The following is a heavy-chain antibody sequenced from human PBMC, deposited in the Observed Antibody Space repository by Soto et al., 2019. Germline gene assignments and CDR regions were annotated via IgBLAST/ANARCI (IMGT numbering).Heavy chain of an antibody. V-gene: IGHV1-2*02. CDR3: ARGIAALRLSWFGP. Sequence: AQLVQSGAEVKKPGASVKVSCMASGYTFSGNYLHWVRQAPGQGLEWMGWINPKSGGTGYAQKFQGRVTLTTVTSTSTAYMELSSLRSAVTAVYSCARGIAALRLSWFGPWGQGTLVTVSS. CDR2: INPKSGGT. D-gene: IGHD6-13*01. J-gene: IGHJ5*02. CDR1: GYTFSGNY.